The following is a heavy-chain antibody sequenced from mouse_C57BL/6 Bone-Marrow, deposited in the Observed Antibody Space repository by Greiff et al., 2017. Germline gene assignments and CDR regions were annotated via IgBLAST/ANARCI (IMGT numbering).Heavy chain of an antibody. CDR2: ISDGGSYT. Sequence: EVKLVESGGGLVKPGGSLKLSCAASGFTFSSYAMSWVRQTPEKRLEWVATISDGGSYTYYPDNVKGRFTISRDNAKNNLYLQMSHLKSEDTAMYYCARERIMTTVVATRDYAMDYWGQGTSVTVSS. CDR3: ARERIMTTVVATRDYAMDY. D-gene: IGHD1-1*01. V-gene: IGHV5-4*01. J-gene: IGHJ4*01. CDR1: GFTFSSYA.